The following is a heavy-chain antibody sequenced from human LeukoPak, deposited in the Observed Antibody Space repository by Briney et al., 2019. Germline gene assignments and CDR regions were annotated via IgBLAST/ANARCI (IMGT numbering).Heavy chain of an antibody. CDR3: ANLLSRDGYNFGY. CDR1: GFTFSSYS. CDR2: ISSSSSYI. V-gene: IGHV3-21*04. D-gene: IGHD5-24*01. Sequence: GGSLRLSCAASGFTFSSYSMNWVRQAPGKGLEWVSSISSSSSYIYYADSVKGRFTISRDNAKNSLYLQMNSLRAEDAAVYYCANLLSRDGYNFGYWGQGTLVTVSS. J-gene: IGHJ4*02.